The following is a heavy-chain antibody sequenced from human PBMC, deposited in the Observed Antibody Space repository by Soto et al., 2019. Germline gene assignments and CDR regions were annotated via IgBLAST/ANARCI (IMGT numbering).Heavy chain of an antibody. V-gene: IGHV4-59*12. D-gene: IGHD6-6*01. CDR3: ARGAARRYFDY. CDR1: GGSLSSYY. J-gene: IGHJ4*02. Sequence: SETLSLTCTVSGGSLSSYYWSWIRQPPGKGLEWIGYIYYSGSTNYNPSLKSRVTISVDTSKNQFSLKLSSVTAADTAVYYCARGAARRYFDYWGQGTLVTV. CDR2: IYYSGST.